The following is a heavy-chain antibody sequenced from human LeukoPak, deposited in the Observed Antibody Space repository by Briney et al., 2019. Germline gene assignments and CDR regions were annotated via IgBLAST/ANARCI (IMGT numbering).Heavy chain of an antibody. CDR2: VHTTGST. V-gene: IGHV4-4*07. J-gene: IGHJ4*02. CDR3: ARDPNSAL. D-gene: IGHD4-23*01. Sequence: SETLSLACTVSGGSITNSYWSWIRQPAGKRLEWIGRVHTTGSTNYNPSFMSRVTVSIDTSKTQFSLKLTSVTAADTGVYYCARDPNSALWGQGILVIVSS. CDR1: GGSITNSY.